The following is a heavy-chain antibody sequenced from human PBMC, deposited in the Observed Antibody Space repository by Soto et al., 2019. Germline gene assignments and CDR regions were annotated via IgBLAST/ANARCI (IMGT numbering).Heavy chain of an antibody. V-gene: IGHV3-23*01. CDR2: ISVGGGSA. D-gene: IGHD6-13*01. CDR3: VKDRQQQLILGHWLDP. CDR1: GFTFSDYV. J-gene: IGHJ5*02. Sequence: PGGSLTLTCVASGFTFSDYVMTWVRQAPEKGLEWVSTISVGGGSAYYADSVKGRFAISRDNSKNTLYLQLNSLRAEDTAVYYCVKDRQQQLILGHWLDPWGQGTLVTVSS.